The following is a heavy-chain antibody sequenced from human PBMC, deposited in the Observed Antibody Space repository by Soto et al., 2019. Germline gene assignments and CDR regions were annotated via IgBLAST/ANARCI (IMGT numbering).Heavy chain of an antibody. J-gene: IGHJ6*02. CDR2: ISYDGSNK. V-gene: IGHV3-30-3*01. Sequence: QVQLVESGGGVVQPGRSLRLSCAASGFTFSSYAMHWVRQAPGKGLEWVAVISYDGSNKYYADSVKGRFTISRDNSKNTLYLQMSSLRAEDTAVYYCARRGIAAGYYYYGMDVWGQGTTVTVSS. CDR1: GFTFSSYA. CDR3: ARRGIAAGYYYYGMDV. D-gene: IGHD6-13*01.